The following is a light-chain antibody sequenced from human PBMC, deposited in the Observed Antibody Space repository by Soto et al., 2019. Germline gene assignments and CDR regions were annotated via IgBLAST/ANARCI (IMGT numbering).Light chain of an antibody. CDR3: QSYDNTRTAGRV. V-gene: IGLV1-40*01. Sequence: QPVLTQPPSVSGAPGQRVTISCTGSSSNIGAGYDVHWYQQLPGTAPKLLIYGNNNRPSGVPDRFSGSKSGTSAALAITGLQAEDEADYYCQSYDNTRTAGRVFGGGTKLTVL. CDR1: SSNIGAGYD. J-gene: IGLJ3*02. CDR2: GNN.